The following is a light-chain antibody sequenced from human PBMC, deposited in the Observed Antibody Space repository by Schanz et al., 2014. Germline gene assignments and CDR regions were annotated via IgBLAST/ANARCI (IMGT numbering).Light chain of an antibody. CDR2: KVT. V-gene: IGLV2-8*01. CDR1: SSDVGGYNF. Sequence: QSALTQPPSASGSPGQSVTISCTGTSSDVGGYNFVSWYQQIPGKAPKLMIYKVTQRPSGVPDRFSGSKSGNTASLTVSGLQAGDEADYYCSSYTSSSTLIFGGGTKLTVL. CDR3: SSYTSSSTLI. J-gene: IGLJ2*01.